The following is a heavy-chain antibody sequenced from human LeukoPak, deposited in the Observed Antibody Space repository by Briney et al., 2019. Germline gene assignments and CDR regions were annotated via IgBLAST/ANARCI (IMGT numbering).Heavy chain of an antibody. Sequence: GGSLRLSCAASGFTFSSYGMHWVRQAPGKGLEWGAFIRYDGSNKYYADSVKGRFTISRDNSKNTLYLQMNSLRAEDTAVYYCAKTRYSYGYYFDYWGQGTLVTVSS. CDR3: AKTRYSYGYYFDY. CDR1: GFTFSSYG. J-gene: IGHJ4*02. V-gene: IGHV3-30*02. D-gene: IGHD5-18*01. CDR2: IRYDGSNK.